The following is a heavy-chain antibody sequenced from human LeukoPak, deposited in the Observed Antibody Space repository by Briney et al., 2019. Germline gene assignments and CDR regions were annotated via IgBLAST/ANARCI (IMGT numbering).Heavy chain of an antibody. CDR1: GFTFSRNA. Sequence: GGSLRLSCAASGFTFSRNAMNWVRQAPGKGLEWVSFISSSSNYMSYADSVKGRFAISRDNAKNSLYLQMNSLRAEDTAVYYCARPLDSSNNYFDYWGQGTLVTVSA. CDR2: ISSSSNYM. J-gene: IGHJ4*02. V-gene: IGHV3-21*01. D-gene: IGHD6-13*01. CDR3: ARPLDSSNNYFDY.